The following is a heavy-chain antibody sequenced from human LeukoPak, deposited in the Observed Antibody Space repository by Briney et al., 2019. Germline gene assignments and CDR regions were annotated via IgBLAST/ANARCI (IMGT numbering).Heavy chain of an antibody. CDR2: INPNSGGT. Sequence: SVKVSCKASGYTFTGYYMHWVRQAPGQGLEWMGWINPNSGGTNYAQKFQGRVTMTRDTSISTAYMELSRLRSDDTAVYYCARAIHDSSGYYYEYYFDYWGQGTLVTVSS. D-gene: IGHD3-22*01. CDR1: GYTFTGYY. J-gene: IGHJ4*02. CDR3: ARAIHDSSGYYYEYYFDY. V-gene: IGHV1-2*02.